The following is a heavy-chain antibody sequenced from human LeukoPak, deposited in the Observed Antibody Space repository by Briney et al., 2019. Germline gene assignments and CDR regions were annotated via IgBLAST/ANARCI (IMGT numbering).Heavy chain of an antibody. J-gene: IGHJ4*02. CDR1: GFTFNSYW. V-gene: IGHV3-74*01. CDR3: VRDLFGGGHP. CDR2: IDEDGKTI. Sequence: GGSLRLSCAASGFTFNSYWMHWVRQAPGKGLVWVSRIDEDGKTIDYADSVKGRFTISRDNAKDTLYLQMSSLREEDTGFYYFVRDLFGGGHPGGRGNLVTVSS. D-gene: IGHD3-16*01.